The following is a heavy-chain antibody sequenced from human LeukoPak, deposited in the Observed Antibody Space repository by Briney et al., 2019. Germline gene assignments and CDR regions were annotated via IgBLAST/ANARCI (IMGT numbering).Heavy chain of an antibody. V-gene: IGHV3-23*01. Sequence: GGSLRLSCAASGFTFSTYAMSWVRQAPGKGLEWVSTISGSGANTYYADSVKGQFTISRDISKNTLSLQMNSLRAEDTAVYYCARGRRDGYNLGYWGQGTLVAVSP. CDR2: ISGSGANT. J-gene: IGHJ4*02. CDR1: GFTFSTYA. D-gene: IGHD5-24*01. CDR3: ARGRRDGYNLGY.